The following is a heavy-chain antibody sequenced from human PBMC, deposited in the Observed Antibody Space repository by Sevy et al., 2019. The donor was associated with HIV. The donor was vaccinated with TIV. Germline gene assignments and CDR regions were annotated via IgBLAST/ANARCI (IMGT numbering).Heavy chain of an antibody. V-gene: IGHV3-21*01. CDR1: GFTFSSYS. CDR3: AREGIVVVPAATSYGMDV. Sequence: GESLKISCAASGFTFSSYSMNWVRQAPGKGLEWVSSISSSSSYIYYADSVKGRFTISRDNAKNSLYLQMNSLRAEDTAVYYCAREGIVVVPAATSYGMDVWGQGTTVTVSS. D-gene: IGHD2-2*01. J-gene: IGHJ6*02. CDR2: ISSSSSYI.